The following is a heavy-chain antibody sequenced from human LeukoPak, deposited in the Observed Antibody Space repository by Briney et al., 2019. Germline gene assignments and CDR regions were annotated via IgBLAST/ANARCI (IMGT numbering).Heavy chain of an antibody. Sequence: SETLSLTCTVSGGSMSSYYWSWIRQPPGKGLEWIGSIYYSGSTYYNPSLKSRVTISVDTSKNQFSLKLSSVTAADTAVYYCAREGRRDILTDLNWFDPWGQGTLVTVSS. V-gene: IGHV4-39*07. D-gene: IGHD3-9*01. CDR1: GGSMSSYY. CDR3: AREGRRDILTDLNWFDP. CDR2: IYYSGST. J-gene: IGHJ5*02.